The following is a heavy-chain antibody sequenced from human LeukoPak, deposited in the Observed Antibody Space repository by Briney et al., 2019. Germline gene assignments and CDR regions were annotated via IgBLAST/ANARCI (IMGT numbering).Heavy chain of an antibody. V-gene: IGHV1-69*01. Sequence: SVKVSCKSSGGTFSSYAISWVRQAPGQGLEWMGGIIPIFGTANYAQKFQGRVTITADESTSTAYMELSSLRSEDTAVYYCARAPRRDGYNFGADYWGQGTLVTVSS. D-gene: IGHD5-24*01. CDR2: IIPIFGTA. J-gene: IGHJ4*02. CDR3: ARAPRRDGYNFGADY. CDR1: GGTFSSYA.